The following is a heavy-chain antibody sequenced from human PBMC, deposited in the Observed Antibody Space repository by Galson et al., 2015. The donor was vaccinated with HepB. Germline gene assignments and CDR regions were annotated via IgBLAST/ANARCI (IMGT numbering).Heavy chain of an antibody. CDR2: IIPILGIA. CDR3: ARSIYVWGSYPQPGWFDP. Sequence: SVKVSCKASGGTFSSYAISWVRQAPGQGLEWMGRIIPILGIANYAQKFQGRVTITADKSTSTAYMELSSLRSEDTAVYYCARSIYVWGSYPQPGWFDPWGQGTLVTVSS. J-gene: IGHJ5*02. V-gene: IGHV1-69*04. CDR1: GGTFSSYA. D-gene: IGHD3-16*02.